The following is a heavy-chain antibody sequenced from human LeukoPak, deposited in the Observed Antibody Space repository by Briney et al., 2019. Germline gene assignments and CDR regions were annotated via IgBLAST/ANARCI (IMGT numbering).Heavy chain of an antibody. J-gene: IGHJ6*02. CDR2: ISSSGSTI. CDR3: AREGNYDILTGYDYYGMDV. CDR1: GFTFSDYY. D-gene: IGHD3-9*01. V-gene: IGHV3-11*01. Sequence: PGGSLRLSCAASGFTFSDYYMSWIRQAPGKGLEWVSYISSSGSTIYYADSVKGRFTISRDNAKNSLYLQMNSLRAEDTAVYYCAREGNYDILTGYDYYGMDVWGQGTTVTVSS.